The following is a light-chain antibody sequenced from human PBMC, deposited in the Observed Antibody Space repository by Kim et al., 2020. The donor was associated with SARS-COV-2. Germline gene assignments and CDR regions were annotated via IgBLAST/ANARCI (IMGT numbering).Light chain of an antibody. Sequence: PGERATLSCRASQSINSRYLAWYQEKPGQPPRLLIYGASRRATGIPDRFSGSESGTDFTLTITRLEPEDFAVYYCQHYGNSPLSFAGGTKVDIK. CDR3: QHYGNSPLS. J-gene: IGKJ4*01. CDR1: QSINSRY. V-gene: IGKV3-20*01. CDR2: GAS.